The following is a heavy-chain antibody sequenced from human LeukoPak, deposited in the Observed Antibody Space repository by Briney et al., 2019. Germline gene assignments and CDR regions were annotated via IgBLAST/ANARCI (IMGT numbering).Heavy chain of an antibody. CDR1: GFTVSHNY. CDR3: AKDIRAAAGRGFDY. J-gene: IGHJ4*02. V-gene: IGHV3-23*01. D-gene: IGHD6-13*01. Sequence: GGSLRLSCVASGFTVSHNYMSWVRQAPGKGLEWVSTISSSGGNTYYADSVKGRFTISRDNSKNTLYLQMNSLRAEDTAIYYCAKDIRAAAGRGFDYWGQGTLVTVSS. CDR2: ISSSGGNT.